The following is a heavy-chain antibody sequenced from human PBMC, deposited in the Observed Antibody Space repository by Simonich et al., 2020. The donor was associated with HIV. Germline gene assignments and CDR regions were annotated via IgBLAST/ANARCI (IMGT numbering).Heavy chain of an antibody. V-gene: IGHV1-2*06. Sequence: QVQLVQSGAEVKKPVASVKVSCKASGYRFTGFYMHWVRQAPGQGLEWLGRINPNIGGTDYAQNVQGRVTLTSDTSISTAYMELSGLRSDDTAVYYCASGMMGFDYWGQGTLVTVSS. J-gene: IGHJ4*02. CDR1: GYRFTGFY. CDR3: ASGMMGFDY. CDR2: INPNIGGT. D-gene: IGHD3-16*01.